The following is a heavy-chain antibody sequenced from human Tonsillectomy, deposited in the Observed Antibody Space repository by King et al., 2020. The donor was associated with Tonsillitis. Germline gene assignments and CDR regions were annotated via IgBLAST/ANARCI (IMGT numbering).Heavy chain of an antibody. CDR1: GGSLSSHH. CDR3: AGTRSSAFYYDF. D-gene: IGHD6-19*01. Sequence: VQLQESGPGLVKPSETLSLTCTVSGGSLSSHHWSWVRQSPGKGLEWIGYLYYSGSTKYNPPLKSRVTISGDTAKNQFSLQLASVTAADTAVYFCAGTRSSAFYYDFWGQGSLVTVSS. J-gene: IGHJ4*02. V-gene: IGHV4-59*11. CDR2: LYYSGST.